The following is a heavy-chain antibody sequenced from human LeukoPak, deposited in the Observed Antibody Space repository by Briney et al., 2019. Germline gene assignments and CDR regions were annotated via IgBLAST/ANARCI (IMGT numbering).Heavy chain of an antibody. Sequence: GGSLRLSCAASGFTVSSNYMSWVRQAPGKGLEWASVIYSGGSTYYADSVKGRFTISRHNSKNTLYLQMNSLRAEDTAVYYCARSTYYYDSSGYNDAFDIWGQGTMVTVSS. J-gene: IGHJ3*02. CDR1: GFTVSSNY. V-gene: IGHV3-53*04. CDR2: IYSGGST. CDR3: ARSTYYYDSSGYNDAFDI. D-gene: IGHD3-22*01.